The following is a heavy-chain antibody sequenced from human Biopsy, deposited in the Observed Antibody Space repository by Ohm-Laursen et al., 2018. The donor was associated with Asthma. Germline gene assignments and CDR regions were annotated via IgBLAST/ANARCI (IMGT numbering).Heavy chain of an antibody. Sequence: SLSLTCTVSGGSINNFYWSWIRQPPGKGLESIGHVYYSGSTNYNPSLKSRVTISIDASKNQFSLKLTSVTAADTAVYYCARGVDRVTGLLDHFDSWGQGTLVTVSS. CDR3: ARGVDRVTGLLDHFDS. CDR2: VYYSGST. V-gene: IGHV4-59*01. D-gene: IGHD2-21*02. J-gene: IGHJ4*02. CDR1: GGSINNFY.